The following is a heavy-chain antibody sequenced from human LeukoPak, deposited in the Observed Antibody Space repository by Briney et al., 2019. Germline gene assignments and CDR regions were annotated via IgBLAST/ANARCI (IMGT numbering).Heavy chain of an antibody. CDR1: GFTFSNYA. V-gene: IGHV3-23*01. J-gene: IGHJ4*02. CDR2: ISGSGGST. Sequence: PGGSLRLSCAASGFTFSNYAMHWVRQAPGKGLEWVSAISGSGGSTYYADSVKGRFTISRDNSKNTLYLQMNSLRAEDTAVYYCAKDRYYYGSGSYSDYWGQGTLVTVSS. D-gene: IGHD3-10*01. CDR3: AKDRYYYGSGSYSDY.